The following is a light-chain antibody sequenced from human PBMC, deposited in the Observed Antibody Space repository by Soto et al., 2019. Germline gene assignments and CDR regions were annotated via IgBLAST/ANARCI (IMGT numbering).Light chain of an antibody. J-gene: IGKJ1*01. CDR2: GAS. V-gene: IGKV3-20*01. CDR1: QSVSNN. Sequence: EIVMTQSPATLSVSPGERATLSCRASQSVSNNLAWYQQKLGRAPRLLIYGASNRATGIPDRFSGSGSGTDFTLTINRLEPEDFAVYYCQQYGNSLWTFGQGTKVDIK. CDR3: QQYGNSLWT.